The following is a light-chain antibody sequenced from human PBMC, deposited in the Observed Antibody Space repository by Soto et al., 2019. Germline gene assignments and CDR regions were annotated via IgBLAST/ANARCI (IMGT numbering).Light chain of an antibody. J-gene: IGKJ2*01. Sequence: DVQMTQSPSSLSASVGDRVTITCRASQSISSYLNWYQHKPGKAPRLLIYAASRLQSGVPSRFSGSGSGTDFTLTISSLQPEDSAAYYCQQSYSTPVDVGQGTKLEIK. CDR3: QQSYSTPVD. CDR1: QSISSY. CDR2: AAS. V-gene: IGKV1-39*01.